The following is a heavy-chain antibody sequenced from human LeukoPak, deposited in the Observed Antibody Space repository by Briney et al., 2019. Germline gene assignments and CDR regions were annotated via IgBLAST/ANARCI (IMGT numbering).Heavy chain of an antibody. CDR2: ISSSGSTI. D-gene: IGHD1-26*01. CDR1: GFTFSSYE. V-gene: IGHV3-48*03. Sequence: GGSLRLSCAASGFTFSSYEMNWVRQAPGEGLEGVSYISSSGSTIYYEDSVKGRFTISRDNAKNSLYLQMNSLRAEDTAVYYCARGYSGSYTYWGQGTLVTVSS. J-gene: IGHJ4*02. CDR3: ARGYSGSYTY.